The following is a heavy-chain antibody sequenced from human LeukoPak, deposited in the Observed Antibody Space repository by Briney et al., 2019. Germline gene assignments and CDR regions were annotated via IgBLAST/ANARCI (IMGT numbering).Heavy chain of an antibody. V-gene: IGHV3-9*01. CDR1: GFTFDDYA. CDR3: AKDIGVVVAARGLNYYYYGMDV. D-gene: IGHD2-15*01. J-gene: IGHJ6*02. Sequence: PGGSLRLSCTASGFTFDDYAMHWVRQAPGKGLEWVSGISWNSGSIGYADSVKGRFTISRDNAKNSLYLQMNSLRAEDTALYYCAKDIGVVVAARGLNYYYYGMDVWGQGTTVTVSS. CDR2: ISWNSGSI.